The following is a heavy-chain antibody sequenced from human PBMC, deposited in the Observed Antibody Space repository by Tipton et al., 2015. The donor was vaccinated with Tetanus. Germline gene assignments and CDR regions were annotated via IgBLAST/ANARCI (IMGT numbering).Heavy chain of an antibody. CDR3: ARGGGLGPHEFFER. CDR1: GYTFTHYG. J-gene: IGHJ5*02. V-gene: IGHV1-18*01. D-gene: IGHD6-19*01. CDR2: ISPFNNNI. Sequence: QLVQSGAEVKKPGASVKVSCKASGYTFTHYGVNWVRQAPGQGLEWMGWISPFNNNINYAEKFQGRLTMTTDRSTSTVYMELRSLVSGDTAVYYCARGGGLGPHEFFERWGQGTLVTVSS.